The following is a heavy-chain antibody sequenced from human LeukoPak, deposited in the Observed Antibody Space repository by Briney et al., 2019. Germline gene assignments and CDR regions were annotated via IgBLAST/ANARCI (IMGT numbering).Heavy chain of an antibody. CDR1: GFTVSSNY. J-gene: IGHJ4*02. D-gene: IGHD3-9*01. CDR2: ISSKGGNT. CDR3: ARSSYDILTGYSNPFYFDY. V-gene: IGHV3-64*01. Sequence: GGSLRLSCAASGFTVSSNYMSWVRQAPGKGLEYVSAISSKGGNTYYANSVKGRFTISRDNSKNTLYLQMGSLRAEDMAVYYCARSSYDILTGYSNPFYFDYWGQGTLVTVSS.